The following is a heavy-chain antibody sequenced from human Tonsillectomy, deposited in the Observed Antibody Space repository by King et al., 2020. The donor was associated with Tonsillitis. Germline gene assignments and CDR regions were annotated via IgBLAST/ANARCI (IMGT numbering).Heavy chain of an antibody. J-gene: IGHJ6*02. Sequence: VQLVESGGGLVQPGGSLRLSCAASGFTFSSYWMSWVRQAPGKGLEWVANTKQDGSEKYYVDSVKGRLTISRDNAKNSLYLQMNSLRAEDTAVYYCARDYYDSSGYFNYYGMDVWGQGTTVTVSS. D-gene: IGHD3-22*01. V-gene: IGHV3-7*01. CDR3: ARDYYDSSGYFNYYGMDV. CDR2: TKQDGSEK. CDR1: GFTFSSYW.